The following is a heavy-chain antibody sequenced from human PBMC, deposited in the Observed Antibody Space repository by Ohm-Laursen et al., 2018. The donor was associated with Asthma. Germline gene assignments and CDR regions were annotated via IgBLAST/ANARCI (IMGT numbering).Heavy chain of an antibody. D-gene: IGHD1-26*01. CDR3: ARIGPEWELPGREYSLHH. Sequence: SLRLSCAAPGFTFSNYGFHWVRQVPGKGLEWVASISTASTFIYYSDSVRGRFTTSRDNARHSVYLQMNSLRAEDTALYYCARIGPEWELPGREYSLHHWGQGTQVTVSS. CDR1: GFTFSNYG. CDR2: ISTASTFI. J-gene: IGHJ1*01. V-gene: IGHV3-21*01.